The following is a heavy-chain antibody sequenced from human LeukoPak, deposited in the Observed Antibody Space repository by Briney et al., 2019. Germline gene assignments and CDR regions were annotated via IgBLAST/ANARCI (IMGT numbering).Heavy chain of an antibody. CDR2: ISAYNGNT. Sequence: VASVKVSCKASGYTFTSYGISWVRQAPGQGLEWMGWISAYNGNTNYAQKLQGRVTMTTDTSTSTAYMELRSPRSDDTAVYYCAIQRAVAGDVFDYWGQGTLVTVSS. CDR3: AIQRAVAGDVFDY. D-gene: IGHD6-19*01. CDR1: GYTFTSYG. V-gene: IGHV1-18*01. J-gene: IGHJ4*02.